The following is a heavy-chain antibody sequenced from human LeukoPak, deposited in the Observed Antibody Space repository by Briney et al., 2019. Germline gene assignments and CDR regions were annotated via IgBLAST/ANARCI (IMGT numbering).Heavy chain of an antibody. CDR2: ISAYNGNT. V-gene: IGHV1-18*01. CDR3: AREEWELLGGSFDY. D-gene: IGHD1-26*01. CDR1: GYTFTSYG. Sequence: APVKVSCRASGYTFTSYGISWVRQAPGQGLEWMGWISAYNGNTNYAQKLQGRVTMTTDTSTSTAYMELRSLRSDDTAVYYCAREEWELLGGSFDYWGQGTLVTVSS. J-gene: IGHJ4*02.